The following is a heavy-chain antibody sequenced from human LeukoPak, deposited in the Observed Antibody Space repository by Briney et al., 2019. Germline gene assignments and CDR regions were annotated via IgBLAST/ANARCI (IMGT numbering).Heavy chain of an antibody. J-gene: IGHJ4*02. D-gene: IGHD5-12*01. Sequence: SETLSLTCTVSGGSISSYYWSWIRQPAGKGLEWIGRIYTSGSTNYNPSLKSRVTMSVDTSKNQFSLKLSSVTAADTAVYYWGRGSYSGLGKDSWGQGTLVTVSS. CDR2: IYTSGST. CDR1: GGSISSYY. V-gene: IGHV4-4*07. CDR3: GRGSYSGLGKDS.